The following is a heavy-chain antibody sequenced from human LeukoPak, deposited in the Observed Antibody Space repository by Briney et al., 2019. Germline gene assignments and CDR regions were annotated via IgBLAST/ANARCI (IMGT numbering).Heavy chain of an antibody. CDR3: ARDSSMLRGPLVIYYFDF. CDR2: FLSDGSRT. CDR1: GFTFSSYW. V-gene: IGHV3-74*01. J-gene: IGHJ4*02. D-gene: IGHD3-10*01. Sequence: GGSLRLSCAASGFTFSSYWMHWVRQGPGKGLAWVSRFLSDGSRTTYADSVKGRFTISRDNAKNTLYLQMNSLRVEDTAVYYCARDSSMLRGPLVIYYFDFWGQGTLVTVSS.